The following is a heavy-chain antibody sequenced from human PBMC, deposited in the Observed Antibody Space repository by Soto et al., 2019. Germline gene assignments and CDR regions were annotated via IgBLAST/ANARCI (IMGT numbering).Heavy chain of an antibody. D-gene: IGHD6-19*01. Sequence: ASVKVSCKASGYTFTSYDINWVRQATGQGLEWMGWMNPNSGNTGYAQKFQGRVTMTRNTSISTAYMELSSLRSEDTAVYCCARGGYSSGWYVSPYYYYGMDVWGQGTTVTVSS. J-gene: IGHJ6*02. CDR3: ARGGYSSGWYVSPYYYYGMDV. CDR2: MNPNSGNT. CDR1: GYTFTSYD. V-gene: IGHV1-8*01.